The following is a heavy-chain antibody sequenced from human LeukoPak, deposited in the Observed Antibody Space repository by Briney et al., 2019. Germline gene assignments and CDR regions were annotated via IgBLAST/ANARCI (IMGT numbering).Heavy chain of an antibody. Sequence: GGSLRLSCAASGFTFSSYAMSWVRQALGKGLEWVSTTSGSGGSTYYADSVKGRFTFSRDNSKNTLYLQMNSLRAEDTAVYYCARGNTAMVTWGQGTLVTVSS. V-gene: IGHV3-23*01. CDR1: GFTFSSYA. CDR3: ARGNTAMVT. D-gene: IGHD5-18*01. J-gene: IGHJ4*02. CDR2: TSGSGGST.